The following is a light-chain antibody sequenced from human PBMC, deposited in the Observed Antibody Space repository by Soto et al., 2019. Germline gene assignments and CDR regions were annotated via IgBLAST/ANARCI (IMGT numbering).Light chain of an antibody. J-gene: IGKJ1*01. CDR3: QHYGNSPT. CDR1: QSVSSGY. V-gene: IGKV3-20*01. Sequence: EIVLTQSPGTLSLSPGDGSTLSCRASQSVSSGYLAWYQQKPGXAPXXLIYGASRRATGIPDRFSGSGSGTEFTLSISRLEPEDFAVYWCQHYGNSPTFGQGTKVDIK. CDR2: GAS.